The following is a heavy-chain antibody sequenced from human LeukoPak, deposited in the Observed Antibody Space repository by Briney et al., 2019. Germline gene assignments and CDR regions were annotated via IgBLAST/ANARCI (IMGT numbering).Heavy chain of an antibody. CDR2: INHSGST. D-gene: IGHD3-22*01. CDR3: ARRRNYYDSSAVSSWFDP. Sequence: SETLSLTCAVYGGSFSGYYWSWIRQPPGKGLEWIGEINHSGSTNYNPSLKSRVTISVDTSKNQFSLKLSSVTAADTAVYYCARRRNYYDSSAVSSWFDPWGQGTLVTVSS. V-gene: IGHV4-34*01. CDR1: GGSFSGYY. J-gene: IGHJ5*02.